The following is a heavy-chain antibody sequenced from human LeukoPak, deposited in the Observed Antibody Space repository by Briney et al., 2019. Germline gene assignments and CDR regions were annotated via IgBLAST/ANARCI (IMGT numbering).Heavy chain of an antibody. CDR2: ISSNGGST. CDR3: VKDTVYGWPYIEY. V-gene: IGHV3-64D*09. Sequence: PGGSLRLSCSASGFTFSSYAMHWVRQAPGKGLEYVSAISSNGGSTYYADSVKGRFTISRDNSKNTLYLQMSSLRAEDTAVYYCVKDTVYGWPYIEYWGQGTLVTVSS. D-gene: IGHD5/OR15-5a*01. CDR1: GFTFSSYA. J-gene: IGHJ4*02.